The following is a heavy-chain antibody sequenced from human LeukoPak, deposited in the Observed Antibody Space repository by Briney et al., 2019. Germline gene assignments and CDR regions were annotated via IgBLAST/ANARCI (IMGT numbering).Heavy chain of an antibody. CDR1: GFTFRNSA. CDR3: ARAVDGY. CDR2: IINNACIT. D-gene: IGHD6-19*01. Sequence: PRPSLSPSCTASGFTFRNSALSWARPPPGKGLHWVSTIINNACITHYTYSVKHRFTISRNNSKNTLYLQMNSLRPEDTAVYYCARAVDGYWRQGPLVTVSS. J-gene: IGHJ4*02. V-gene: IGHV3-23*05.